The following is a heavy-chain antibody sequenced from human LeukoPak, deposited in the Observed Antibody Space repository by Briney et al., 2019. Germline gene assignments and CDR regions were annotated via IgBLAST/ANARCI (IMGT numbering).Heavy chain of an antibody. CDR1: GYTFTSYD. CDR2: MSPNSGNT. D-gene: IGHD3-22*01. Sequence: ASVKVSCKASGYTFTSYDINWVRQATGQGLEWMGWMSPNSGNTGFAQQFLGRVTMTRNTPISTAYMELSSLRSEDTAVYYCARIRYDSSGYYDYGMDVWGQGTTVTVSS. V-gene: IGHV1-8*01. CDR3: ARIRYDSSGYYDYGMDV. J-gene: IGHJ6*02.